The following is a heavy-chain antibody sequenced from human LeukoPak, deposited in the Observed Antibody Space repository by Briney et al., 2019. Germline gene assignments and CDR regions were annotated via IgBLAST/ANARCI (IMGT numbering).Heavy chain of an antibody. V-gene: IGHV3-73*01. Sequence: GGSLKLSCAASGFTFSGSAMHWVHQASGKGLEWVGRIRSKANSYATAYAASVKGRFTISRDDSKNTAYLQMNSLKTEDTAVYYCTSNEGDSGYEHFDHWGQGTLVTVSS. J-gene: IGHJ4*02. CDR2: IRSKANSYAT. CDR1: GFTFSGSA. CDR3: TSNEGDSGYEHFDH. D-gene: IGHD5-12*01.